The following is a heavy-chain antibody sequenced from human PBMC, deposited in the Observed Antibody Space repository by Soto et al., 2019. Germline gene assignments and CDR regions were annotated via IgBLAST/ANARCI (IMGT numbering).Heavy chain of an antibody. Sequence: SVAMSLTCALSGSSISRNGYSWSWIRQPPGKGLEWIGYIYHSGSTYYNPSLKSRVTISVDRSKNQFSLKLSSVTAADTAVYYCASGLVTTLHYWGQGTLVTVS. V-gene: IGHV4-30-2*01. CDR3: ASGLVTTLHY. J-gene: IGHJ4*02. CDR2: IYHSGST. D-gene: IGHD4-17*01. CDR1: GSSISRNGYS.